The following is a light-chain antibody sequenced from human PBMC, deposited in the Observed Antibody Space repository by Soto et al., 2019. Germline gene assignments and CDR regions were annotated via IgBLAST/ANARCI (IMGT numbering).Light chain of an antibody. CDR1: QRVSSGY. Sequence: EIVLTQSPGILSLSPGERATLSCRASQRVSSGYLSWYQQKPGQAPRLLIYGASSRATGIPDRFSGSGSGTDFTLTISRLEPEDFAVYYWQQYGSSPYTFGQGTKLEIK. V-gene: IGKV3-20*01. CDR3: QQYGSSPYT. J-gene: IGKJ2*01. CDR2: GAS.